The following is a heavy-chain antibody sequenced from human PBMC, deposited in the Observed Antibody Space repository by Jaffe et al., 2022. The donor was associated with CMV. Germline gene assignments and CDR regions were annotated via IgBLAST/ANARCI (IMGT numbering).Heavy chain of an antibody. V-gene: IGHV1-69*09. Sequence: QVQLVQSGAEVKKPGSSVKVSCKASGGTFSSYAISWVRQAPGQGLEWMGRIIPILGIANYAQKFQGRVTITADKSTSTAYMELSSLRSEDTAVYYCASPEDSSGYWDGWGQGTLVTVSS. J-gene: IGHJ4*02. D-gene: IGHD3-22*01. CDR2: IIPILGIA. CDR3: ASPEDSSGYWDG. CDR1: GGTFSSYA.